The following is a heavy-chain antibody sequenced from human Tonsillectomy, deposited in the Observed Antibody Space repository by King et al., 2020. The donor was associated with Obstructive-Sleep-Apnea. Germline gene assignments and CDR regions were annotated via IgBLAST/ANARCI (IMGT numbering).Heavy chain of an antibody. CDR1: GFTFSNFA. Sequence: VQLVESGGGVVQPGGSLRLSCEASGFTFSNFAMHWVRQAPGKGLEWVAVISHDGNSKYYADSVKGRFTISRDSSKNTLFLQMNSLRAEDTALYYCAKDHGYSGAQYYFDYWGQGTLVTVSS. CDR3: AKDHGYSGAQYYFDY. CDR2: ISHDGNSK. D-gene: IGHD6-25*01. J-gene: IGHJ4*02. V-gene: IGHV3-30*18.